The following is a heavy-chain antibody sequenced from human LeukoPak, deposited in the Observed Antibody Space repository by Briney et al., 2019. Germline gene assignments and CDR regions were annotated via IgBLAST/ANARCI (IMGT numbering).Heavy chain of an antibody. J-gene: IGHJ4*02. Sequence: SETLSLTCTVSGGSISTYYWSWIRQPPGKGLEWSGYIYYSGSTNYNPSLKSRVTISVDTSKNQFSLKLSSVTAADTAVYYCARRYCSGGSCYSSFDYWGQRTLVTASS. D-gene: IGHD2-15*01. CDR2: IYYSGST. CDR1: GGSISTYY. V-gene: IGHV4-59*08. CDR3: ARRYCSGGSCYSSFDY.